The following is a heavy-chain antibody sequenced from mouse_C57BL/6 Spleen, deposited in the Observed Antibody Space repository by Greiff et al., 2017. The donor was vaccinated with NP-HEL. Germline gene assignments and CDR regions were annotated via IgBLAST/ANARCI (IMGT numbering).Heavy chain of an antibody. V-gene: IGHV1-54*01. Sequence: QVQLKQSGAELVRPGTSVKVSCKASGYAFTNYLIEWVKQRPGQGLEWIGVINPGSGGTNYNEKFKGKSTLTADKSSSTAYMQLSSLTSEDSAVYFCARSRGNYAWFAYWGQGTLVTVSA. CDR2: INPGSGGT. CDR3: ARSRGNYAWFAY. CDR1: GYAFTNYL. J-gene: IGHJ3*01. D-gene: IGHD2-1*01.